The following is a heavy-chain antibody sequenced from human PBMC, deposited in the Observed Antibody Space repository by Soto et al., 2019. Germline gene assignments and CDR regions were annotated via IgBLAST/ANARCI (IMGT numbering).Heavy chain of an antibody. CDR2: INPKSLGT. CDR1: GYTFTDYF. V-gene: IGHV1-2*02. J-gene: IGHJ5*02. CDR3: ARVTLKAGSWFGP. Sequence: ASVKVSCKASGYTFTDYFIHWVRQAPGQGFEWMGWINPKSLGTTYAPKFQGRVTMTRDTSNSTAYMELRVLTSDDTAIYYCARVTLKAGSWFGPWGQGTLVTVSS.